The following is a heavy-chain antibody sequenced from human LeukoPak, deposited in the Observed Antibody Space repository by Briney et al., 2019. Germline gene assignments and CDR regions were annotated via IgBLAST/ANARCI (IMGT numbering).Heavy chain of an antibody. D-gene: IGHD1-26*01. Sequence: SETLSLTCTVTGASISSHYWCWIRQTPGTGLEWIGDIYDRGSTTYNPSLKSRVSISVDTSRNQFSLNLRSVIAADTAVYYCAKIEVGRFDPWGQGTLVTVSS. V-gene: IGHV4-59*11. CDR3: AKIEVGRFDP. CDR1: GASISSHY. J-gene: IGHJ5*02. CDR2: IYDRGST.